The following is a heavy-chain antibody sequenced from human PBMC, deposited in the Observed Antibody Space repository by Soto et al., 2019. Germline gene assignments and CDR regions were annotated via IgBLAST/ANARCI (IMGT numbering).Heavy chain of an antibody. CDR3: ARDLRYFDWLPPPFDY. Sequence: ASVKVSCKASGYTFTSYGISWVRQAPGQGLEWMGWISAYNGNTNYAQKLQGRVTMTTDTSTSTAYMELRSLRSDDTAVYYCARDLRYFDWLPPPFDYWGQGTLVTVSS. V-gene: IGHV1-18*01. CDR1: GYTFTSYG. D-gene: IGHD3-9*01. J-gene: IGHJ4*02. CDR2: ISAYNGNT.